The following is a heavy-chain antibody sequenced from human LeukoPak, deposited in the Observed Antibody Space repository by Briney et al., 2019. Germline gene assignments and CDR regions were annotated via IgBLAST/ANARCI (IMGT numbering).Heavy chain of an antibody. CDR3: ARQYYYDIALGT. CDR1: GGSISSYY. J-gene: IGHJ4*02. V-gene: IGHV4-59*01. CDR2: IYYTGNT. D-gene: IGHD3-22*01. Sequence: SETPSLTCTVSGGSISSYYWSWIRQPPGKGLEWIGFIYYTGNTNYNPSLKSRVTISVDTSKSQFSLKLNSVTAADTAVYYCARQYYYDIALGTWGQGTLVTVSS.